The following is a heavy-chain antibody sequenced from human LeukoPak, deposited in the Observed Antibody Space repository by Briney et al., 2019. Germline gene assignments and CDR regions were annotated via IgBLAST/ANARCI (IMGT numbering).Heavy chain of an antibody. J-gene: IGHJ4*02. Sequence: GGSLRLSCAASGFTFSSYAMHWVRQAPGKGLEWVAVISYDGSNKYYADSVKGRFAISRDNSRNTLHLQMNSLRAEDTAVYSCAKSSLRYFDWFSDYWGQGTLVTVSS. CDR2: ISYDGSNK. D-gene: IGHD3-9*01. CDR3: AKSSLRYFDWFSDY. V-gene: IGHV3-30*18. CDR1: GFTFSSYA.